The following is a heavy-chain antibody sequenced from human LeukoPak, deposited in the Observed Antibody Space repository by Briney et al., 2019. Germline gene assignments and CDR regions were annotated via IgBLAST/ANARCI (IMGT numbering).Heavy chain of an antibody. J-gene: IGHJ3*02. CDR3: ARYELLPGFRDVFDI. CDR2: FYRPDSA. V-gene: IGHV4-4*07. CDR1: GGSLIGYY. D-gene: IGHD3-9*01. Sequence: SETLSLTCTVSGGSLIGYYWAWVRQPAGQALEWIGRFYRPDSASYNPSLKSRVTISIDTSKNQFSLQLSSVTAADTAVYYCARYELLPGFRDVFDIWGRGAMVTVSS.